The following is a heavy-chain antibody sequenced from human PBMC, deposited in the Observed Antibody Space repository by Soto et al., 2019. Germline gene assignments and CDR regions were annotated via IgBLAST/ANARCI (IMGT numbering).Heavy chain of an antibody. Sequence: QVQLVESGGGVVQPGTSLRLSCAASGFPFNSYGLYWVRQAPGKGLQWMALISHDGSNTYYADSVKGRFTISRDKSKNSLYLQMNSLRTEDTAVYYCARGLGIHTDYYYYGMDVGGHGTTVTVSS. V-gene: IGHV3-30-3*01. D-gene: IGHD7-27*01. CDR2: ISHDGSNT. J-gene: IGHJ6*02. CDR1: GFPFNSYG. CDR3: ARGLGIHTDYYYYGMDV.